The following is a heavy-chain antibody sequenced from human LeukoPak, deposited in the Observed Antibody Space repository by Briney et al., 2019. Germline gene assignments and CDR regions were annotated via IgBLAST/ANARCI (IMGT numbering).Heavy chain of an antibody. CDR2: IYNSGST. D-gene: IGHD3-10*01. J-gene: IGHJ4*02. CDR1: GGSISSGSYY. CDR3: ARGAYYGSIDY. Sequence: PSETLSLTCTVSGGSISSGSYYWSWIRQPPGKGLQWIGYIYNSGSTNYNPSLKSRLTISVDTSKNQFSLKLSSVTAADTAVYYCARGAYYGSIDYWGQGTLVTVSS. V-gene: IGHV4-30-4*01.